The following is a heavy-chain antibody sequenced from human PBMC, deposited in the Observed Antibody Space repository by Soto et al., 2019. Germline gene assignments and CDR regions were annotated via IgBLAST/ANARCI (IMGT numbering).Heavy chain of an antibody. CDR1: GFTFSSYG. CDR3: AKDPVATMSYYCYGMDV. CDR2: ISYDGSNK. D-gene: IGHD5-12*01. J-gene: IGHJ6*02. Sequence: QVQLVESGGGVVQPGRSLRLSCAASGFTFSSYGMHWVRQAPGKGLEWVAVISYDGSNKYYADSVKGRFTISRDNSKNTLYLQMNSLRAEDTAVYYCAKDPVATMSYYCYGMDVWGQGTTVTVSS. V-gene: IGHV3-30*18.